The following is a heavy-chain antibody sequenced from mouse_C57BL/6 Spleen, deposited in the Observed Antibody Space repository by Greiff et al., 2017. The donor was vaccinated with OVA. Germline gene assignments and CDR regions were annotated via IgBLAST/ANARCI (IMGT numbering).Heavy chain of an antibody. CDR2: IYPRDGST. V-gene: IGHV1-85*01. CDR3: ARWGYYGSSYDWYFDV. D-gene: IGHD1-1*01. CDR1: GYTFTSYD. Sequence: QVQLKQSGPELVKPGASVKLSCKASGYTFTSYDINWVKQRPGQGLEWIGWIYPRDGSTKYNEKFKGKATLTVDTSSSTAYMELHSLTSEDSAVYFCARWGYYGSSYDWYFDVWGTGTTVTVSS. J-gene: IGHJ1*03.